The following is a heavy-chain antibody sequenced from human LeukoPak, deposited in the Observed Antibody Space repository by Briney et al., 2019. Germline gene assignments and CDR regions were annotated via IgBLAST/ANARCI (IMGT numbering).Heavy chain of an antibody. Sequence: GESLKISCKGSGYSSTSYWIGWVRQMPGKGLEWMGIIYPGDSDTRYSPSFQGQVTISADKSISTAYLQWSSLKASDTAMYYCARSGQYYYGPGSYYDAFDIWGQGTMVTVSS. D-gene: IGHD3-10*01. V-gene: IGHV5-51*01. CDR3: ARSGQYYYGPGSYYDAFDI. J-gene: IGHJ3*02. CDR2: IYPGDSDT. CDR1: GYSSTSYW.